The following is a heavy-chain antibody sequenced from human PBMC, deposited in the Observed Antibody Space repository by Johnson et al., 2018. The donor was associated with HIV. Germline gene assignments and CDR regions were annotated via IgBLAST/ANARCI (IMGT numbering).Heavy chain of an antibody. CDR2: ISFDGSTK. Sequence: QVQLVESGGGVVQPGRSMRLSCAASGLNFSDYSMHWVRQAPGKGLEWVAVISFDGSTKYYADSVTGLRPISRDNSNNTLYLQMNSLRVEDTAVYLCARGRISMKVVDLRGGGFDIWGQGTKVTVSS. J-gene: IGHJ3*02. D-gene: IGHD3-22*01. V-gene: IGHV3-30*04. CDR1: GLNFSDYS. CDR3: ARGRISMKVVDLRGGGFDI.